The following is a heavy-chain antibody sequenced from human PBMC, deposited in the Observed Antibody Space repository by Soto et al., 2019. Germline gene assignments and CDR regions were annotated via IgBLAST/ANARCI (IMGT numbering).Heavy chain of an antibody. CDR2: TGYSRLTT. CDR1: GLNFSILA. D-gene: IGHD6-6*01. J-gene: IGHJ4*02. Sequence: GGALRVSCSASGLNFSILAMSWVRRAPGKGLEWVSTTGYSRLTTYYADSVKGRFTVSRDNSKNTLDLQMSSLRAEDTAVYYCATVHSTSRSFDYWGQGTLVPVSS. V-gene: IGHV3-23*01. CDR3: ATVHSTSRSFDY.